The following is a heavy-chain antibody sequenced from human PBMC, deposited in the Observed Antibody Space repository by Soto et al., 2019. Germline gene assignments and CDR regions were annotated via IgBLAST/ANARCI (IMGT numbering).Heavy chain of an antibody. CDR2: IYYSGSS. Sequence: QVQLQESGPGLVKPSETLSLTCTVSGGSISSYYWGWIRQPPGKGLVWIGCIYYSGSSNYNPSLKSRVTRSVDTSKNQFPLKLGSVTAADTAFYYCGRLGTQSSGHDYWGQGTLVTASS. CDR3: GRLGTQSSGHDY. CDR1: GGSISSYY. V-gene: IGHV4-59*08. D-gene: IGHD1-1*01. J-gene: IGHJ4*02.